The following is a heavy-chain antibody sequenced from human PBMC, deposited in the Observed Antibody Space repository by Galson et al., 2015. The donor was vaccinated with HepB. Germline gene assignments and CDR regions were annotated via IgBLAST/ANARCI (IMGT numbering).Heavy chain of an antibody. CDR3: AINPHYYYYMDV. J-gene: IGHJ6*03. Sequence: SVKVSCKASGYTFTSYDINWVRQATGQGLEWMGWMNPNSGNTGYAQKFQGRVTMTRNTSISTAYMELSSLRSEDTAVYYCAINPHYYYYMDVWGKGTTVTVSS. CDR2: MNPNSGNT. CDR1: GYTFTSYD. V-gene: IGHV1-8*01.